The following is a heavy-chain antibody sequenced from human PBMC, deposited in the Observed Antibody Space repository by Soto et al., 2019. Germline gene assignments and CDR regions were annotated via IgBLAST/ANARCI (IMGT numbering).Heavy chain of an antibody. CDR3: ARDLGYYNSSGCFSNWFDP. V-gene: IGHV1-18*01. CDR1: GYSFRTHG. CDR2: ISTYDDQT. J-gene: IGHJ5*02. D-gene: IGHD3-22*01. Sequence: QVQLVQSGAEVKTPGASVKVSCRASGYSFRTHGISWVRQAPGQGLEWMGWISTYDDQTNFPQKFQGRITMTTDTSTRTAYMELRSLRSDDTAVYICARDLGYYNSSGCFSNWFDPWGQGTLVTVSS.